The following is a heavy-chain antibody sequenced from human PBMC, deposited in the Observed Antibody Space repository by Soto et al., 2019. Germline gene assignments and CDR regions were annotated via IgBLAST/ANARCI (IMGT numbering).Heavy chain of an antibody. CDR1: GFTFSLYG. D-gene: IGHD3-10*01. J-gene: IGHJ6*02. CDR3: ARALTWGLDV. Sequence: EVPLVESGGGMVQPGGSLRLSCAASGFTFSLYGMSWVRQAPGKGLEWVSYISSSSTGIHYADSVKGRFTISRDDATNSMYLQMNSLRDGDTAVYYCARALTWGLDVWGQGTTVSISS. CDR2: ISSSSTGI. V-gene: IGHV3-48*02.